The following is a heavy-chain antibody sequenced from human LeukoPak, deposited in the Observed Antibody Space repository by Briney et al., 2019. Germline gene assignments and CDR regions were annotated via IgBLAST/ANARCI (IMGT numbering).Heavy chain of an antibody. CDR1: GGSVSSGSYY. CDR3: ASSPGYSGPFDY. Sequence: SETLSLTCTVSGGSVSSGSYYWSWIRQPPGKGLERIRYIYYSGSTNYNPSLKSRVTISVDTSKNQFSLKLSSVTAADTAVYYCASSPGYSGPFDYWGQGTLVTVSS. D-gene: IGHD2-15*01. J-gene: IGHJ4*02. V-gene: IGHV4-61*01. CDR2: IYYSGST.